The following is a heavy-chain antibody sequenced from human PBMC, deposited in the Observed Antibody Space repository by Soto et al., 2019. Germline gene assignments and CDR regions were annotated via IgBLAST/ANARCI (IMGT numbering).Heavy chain of an antibody. CDR2: ISAYNGNT. D-gene: IGHD2-2*01. V-gene: IGHV1-18*01. Sequence: ASVKVSCKASGYTFTSYGISWVRQAPGQGLEWMGWISAYNGNTNYAQKLQGRVTMTTDTSTSTAYMELRSLRSDDTAVYYCARARWNSPILGVVPAAPNEYYYYGMDVWSQGTTVTVSS. CDR1: GYTFTSYG. CDR3: ARARWNSPILGVVPAAPNEYYYYGMDV. J-gene: IGHJ6*02.